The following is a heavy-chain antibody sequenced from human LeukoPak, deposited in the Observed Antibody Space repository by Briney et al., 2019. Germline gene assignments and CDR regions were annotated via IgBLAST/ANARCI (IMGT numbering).Heavy chain of an antibody. J-gene: IGHJ4*02. V-gene: IGHV1-2*02. Sequence: GASVKVSCKASGYTXTGYYMHRVRQAPGQGLEWMGWINPNSGGTNYAQKFQGRVTMTRDTSISTAYMELSRLRSDDTAVYYCARDGYYYDSSGFDYWGQGTLVTVSS. CDR1: GYTXTGYY. CDR2: INPNSGGT. D-gene: IGHD3-22*01. CDR3: ARDGYYYDSSGFDY.